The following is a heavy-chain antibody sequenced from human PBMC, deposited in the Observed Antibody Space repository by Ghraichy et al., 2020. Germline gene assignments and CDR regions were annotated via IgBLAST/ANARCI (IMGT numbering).Heavy chain of an antibody. J-gene: IGHJ6*02. V-gene: IGHV3-33*01. D-gene: IGHD6-13*01. CDR2: IWYDGSNK. CDR3: ARGEEQQLGYYYYYGMDV. Sequence: GSLRLSCAASGFTFSSYGMHWVRQAPGKGLEWVAVIWYDGSNKYYADSVKGRFTISRDNSKNTLYLQMNSLRAEDTAVYYCARGEEQQLGYYYYYGMDVWGQGTTVTVSS. CDR1: GFTFSSYG.